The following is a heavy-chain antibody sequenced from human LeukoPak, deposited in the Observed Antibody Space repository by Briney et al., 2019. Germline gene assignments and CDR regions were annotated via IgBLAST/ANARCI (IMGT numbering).Heavy chain of an antibody. CDR2: IGNSGDRT. CDR1: GFTFSSYA. CDR3: ARPITSYYYYGMDV. V-gene: IGHV3-23*01. Sequence: GGSLRLSCAASGFTFSSYAMSWVRQAPGKGPEWVSGIGNSGDRTFYADSVKGRFTISRDNSKNTLYLQMNSLRAEDTAVYYCARPITSYYYYGMDVWGQGTTVTVSS. D-gene: IGHD3-10*01. J-gene: IGHJ6*02.